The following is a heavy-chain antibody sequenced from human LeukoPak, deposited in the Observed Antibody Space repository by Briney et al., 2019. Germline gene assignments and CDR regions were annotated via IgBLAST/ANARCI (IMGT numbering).Heavy chain of an antibody. CDR3: AKDRPNYYESNGHYYRRDGDS. D-gene: IGHD3-22*01. V-gene: IGHV3-23*01. Sequence: GGSLRLSCAASGFTFSIYAMSWVRQAPGKGLEWVSSTSSGGDYTYYAGSVKGRFTISRDNSKNTPYLQMNSLRAEDTATYYCAKDRPNYYESNGHYYRRDGDSWGQGTLVTVSS. J-gene: IGHJ5*01. CDR1: GFTFSIYA. CDR2: TSSGGDYT.